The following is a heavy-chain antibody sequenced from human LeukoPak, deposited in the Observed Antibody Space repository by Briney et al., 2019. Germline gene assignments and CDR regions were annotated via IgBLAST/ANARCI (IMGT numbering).Heavy chain of an antibody. J-gene: IGHJ4*02. D-gene: IGHD5-18*01. CDR1: GVSISGYY. CDR2: IYNSGST. V-gene: IGHV4-59*01. CDR3: ARARPDTAMAVDY. Sequence: SETLSLTCTVSGVSISGYYWSWVRQPPGKGLEWICYIYNSGSTKYNPSLRSRVTVSVDTSKNQFSLRLSSVTAADTAVYYCARARPDTAMAVDYWDQGTLVTVSS.